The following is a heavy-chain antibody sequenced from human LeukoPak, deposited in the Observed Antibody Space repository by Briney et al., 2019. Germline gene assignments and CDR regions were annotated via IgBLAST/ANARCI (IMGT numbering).Heavy chain of an antibody. CDR3: AIAAPNYYYMDV. CDR2: TYYRSKWYN. Sequence: SQTLSLTCAISGDSVSSNSAAWNWIRQSPSRGLEWLGRTYYRSKWYNDYAVSVKSRITINPDTSKYQFSLRLNSVTPEDTAVYYCAIAAPNYYYMDVWGKGTTVTVSS. V-gene: IGHV6-1*01. J-gene: IGHJ6*03. D-gene: IGHD2-2*01. CDR1: GDSVSSNSAA.